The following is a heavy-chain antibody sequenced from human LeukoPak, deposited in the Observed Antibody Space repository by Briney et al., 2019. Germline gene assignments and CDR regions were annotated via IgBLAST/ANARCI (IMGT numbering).Heavy chain of an antibody. D-gene: IGHD5-18*01. CDR1: GGTFSSYA. V-gene: IGHV1-69*05. Sequence: SVKVSCKASGGTFSSYAISWVRQAPGQGLEWMGGIIPIFGTANYAQKFQGRVTITTDESTSTAYMELSSLRSEDTAVYYCARPSRVDTAMVDAFDIWGQGTMVTVSS. J-gene: IGHJ3*02. CDR3: ARPSRVDTAMVDAFDI. CDR2: IIPIFGTA.